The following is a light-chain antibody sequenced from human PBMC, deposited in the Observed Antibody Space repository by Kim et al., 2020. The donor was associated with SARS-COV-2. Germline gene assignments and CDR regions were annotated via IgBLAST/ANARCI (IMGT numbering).Light chain of an antibody. Sequence: QSLTISCTGRRRDVGGYNYVSWYQQHPGKAPKLLIYDVSKRPSWVSNRFSGAKSGNTASLTISGLQAEDEADYYCSSYTSSSTYVVFGGGTQLTVL. CDR1: RRDVGGYNY. CDR3: SSYTSSSTYVV. V-gene: IGLV2-14*04. J-gene: IGLJ2*01. CDR2: DVS.